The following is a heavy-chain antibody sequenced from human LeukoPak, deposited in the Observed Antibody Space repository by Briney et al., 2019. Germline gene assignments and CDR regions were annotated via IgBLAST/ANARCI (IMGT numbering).Heavy chain of an antibody. V-gene: IGHV4-38-2*01. CDR3: ASRRSITMVRGVVDWFDP. D-gene: IGHD3-10*01. CDR1: GYSISSGYY. J-gene: IGHJ5*02. Sequence: PSETLSLTCSVSGYSISSGYYWGWIRQPPGKGLEWIGSIYHSGSTYYNPSLKSRVTISVDKSKNQFSLKLSSVTAADTAVYYCASRRSITMVRGVVDWFDPWGQGTLVTVSS. CDR2: IYHSGST.